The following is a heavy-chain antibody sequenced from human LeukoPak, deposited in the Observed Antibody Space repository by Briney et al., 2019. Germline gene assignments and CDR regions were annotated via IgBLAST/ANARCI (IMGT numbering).Heavy chain of an antibody. CDR1: GFTFSSYW. CDR2: ISGSGDST. V-gene: IGHV3-23*01. J-gene: IGHJ4*02. Sequence: TGGSLRLSCAASGFTFSSYWMTWVRQAPGKGLEWVSAISGSGDSTYYADSVKGRFTISRDNSKNTLYLQMNSLRADDTAVYYCAKGGSSYSEMDYWGQGTLVTVSS. CDR3: AKGGSSYSEMDY. D-gene: IGHD4-11*01.